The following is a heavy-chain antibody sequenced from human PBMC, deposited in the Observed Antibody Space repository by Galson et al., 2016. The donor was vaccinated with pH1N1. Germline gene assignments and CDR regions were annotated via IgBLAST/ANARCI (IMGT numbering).Heavy chain of an antibody. J-gene: IGHJ4*02. V-gene: IGHV5-51*01. Sequence: QSGAEVKKPGESLKISCKGSGSSFTRYWIGWVRQMPGKGLEWMGIIFPGDSDTRYSPSFQGQVTISADKSISTAYLQWSSLKASDTAMHYCARHSGDGYGDGSERYFDYWGQGTLVTVSS. D-gene: IGHD5-18*01. CDR3: ARHSGDGYGDGSERYFDY. CDR1: GSSFTRYW. CDR2: IFPGDSDT.